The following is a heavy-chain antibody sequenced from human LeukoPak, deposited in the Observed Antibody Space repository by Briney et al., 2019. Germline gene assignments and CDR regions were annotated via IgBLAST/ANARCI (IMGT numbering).Heavy chain of an antibody. CDR3: ARETRVRYCSGGSCHGFWFDP. CDR1: GYTFTSYY. D-gene: IGHD2-15*01. CDR2: INPSGGST. J-gene: IGHJ5*02. Sequence: ASVKVSCKASGYTFTSYYMHWVRQAPGQGLEWMGIINPSGGSTSYAQKFQGRVTMTRDTSTSTVYMELSGLRSEDTAVYYCARETRVRYCSGGSCHGFWFDPWSQGILVTVSS. V-gene: IGHV1-46*01.